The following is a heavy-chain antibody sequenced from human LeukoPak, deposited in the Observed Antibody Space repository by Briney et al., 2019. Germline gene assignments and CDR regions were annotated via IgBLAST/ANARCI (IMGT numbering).Heavy chain of an antibody. CDR1: GYSFSTHW. CDR3: ARDPGLVVPAAIPDY. Sequence: ASVKVSCKASGYSFSTHWMHWVRQAPGQGLEWMGIINPSGGFTSYAQKLQGRVTVTRDMSTSTVYMELSNLRSEDTAVYYCARDPGLVVPAAIPDYWGQGTLVTVSS. V-gene: IGHV1-46*01. CDR2: INPSGGFT. J-gene: IGHJ4*02. D-gene: IGHD2-2*01.